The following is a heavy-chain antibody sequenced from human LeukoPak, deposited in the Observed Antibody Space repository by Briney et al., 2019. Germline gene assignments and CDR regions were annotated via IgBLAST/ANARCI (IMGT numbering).Heavy chain of an antibody. V-gene: IGHV4-59*08. Sequence: PSETLSLTCTVSGGSISSYYWSWIRQPPGKGLEWIGYIYYSGSTNYNPSLKSRVTISVDASKNQFSLKLSSVTAADTAVYYCASTTGYAFDIWGQGTMVTVSS. D-gene: IGHD1-14*01. J-gene: IGHJ3*02. CDR3: ASTTGYAFDI. CDR1: GGSISSYY. CDR2: IYYSGST.